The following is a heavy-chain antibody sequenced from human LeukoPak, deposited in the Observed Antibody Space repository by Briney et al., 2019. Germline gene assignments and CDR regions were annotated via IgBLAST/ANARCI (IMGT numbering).Heavy chain of an antibody. CDR1: GFTFRSYD. V-gene: IGHV3-23*01. CDR2: ISGSGGST. CDR3: AKDKDPLLWFGDSPKGVFDY. Sequence: GGSLRLSCTVSGFTFRSYDMGWVRQAPGKGLEWVSGISGSGGSTYYADSVKGRFTISRDNSKNTLYLQMNSLRAEDTAVYYCAKDKDPLLWFGDSPKGVFDYWGQGTLVTVSS. D-gene: IGHD3-10*01. J-gene: IGHJ4*02.